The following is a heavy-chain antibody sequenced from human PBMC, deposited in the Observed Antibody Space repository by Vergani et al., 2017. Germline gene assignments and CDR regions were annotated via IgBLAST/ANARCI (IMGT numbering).Heavy chain of an antibody. V-gene: IGHV4-31*03. D-gene: IGHD5-18*01. Sequence: QVQLQESGPGLVKPSQTLSLTCTVSGGSISSGGYYWSWIRQTPGKGLEWIGYIYYSGSTYYNPSPKSRVTISVDTSKNQFSLKLSSVTAADTAVYYCASNGRRSYGYYYFDYWGQGTLVTVSS. CDR1: GGSISSGGYY. J-gene: IGHJ4*02. CDR3: ASNGRRSYGYYYFDY. CDR2: IYYSGST.